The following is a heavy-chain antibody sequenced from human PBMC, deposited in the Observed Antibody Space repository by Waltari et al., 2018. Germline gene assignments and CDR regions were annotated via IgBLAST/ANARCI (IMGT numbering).Heavy chain of an antibody. D-gene: IGHD5-18*01. CDR1: GFRFSDYW. Sequence: EVQLVEAGGDIVQLGGSLRLSCAASGFRFSDYWMHWVRQVPGKGLGWVSRINSDGGSISYADSVKGRFTIFRDNSKNVLYLQVNSLRAEDTAVYYCARKGGRGYTYGPFYYDSWGQGTLVTVSS. J-gene: IGHJ4*02. CDR2: INSDGGSI. CDR3: ARKGGRGYTYGPFYYDS. V-gene: IGHV3-74*01.